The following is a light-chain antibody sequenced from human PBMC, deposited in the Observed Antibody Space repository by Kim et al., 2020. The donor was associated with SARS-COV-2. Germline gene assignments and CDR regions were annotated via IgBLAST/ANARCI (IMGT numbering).Light chain of an antibody. J-gene: IGKJ4*01. V-gene: IGKV3-20*01. CDR2: GAS. CDR3: QHYGSSPT. CDR1: QSVSSSY. Sequence: LATGDRATLSCRASQSVSSSYLAWYQQKPGQAPRLLIYGASSRATGIPDRFSGSGSGTDFTLTISRLEPEDFAVYYCQHYGSSPTFGGGTKVDIK.